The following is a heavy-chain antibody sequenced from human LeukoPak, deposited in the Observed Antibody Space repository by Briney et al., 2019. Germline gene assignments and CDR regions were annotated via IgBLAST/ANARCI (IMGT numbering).Heavy chain of an antibody. CDR3: ARDVGSSSWYFDY. CDR2: INPSGGST. V-gene: IGHV1-46*01. Sequence: ASVKVSCKASGYTFTSYYMYWVRQAPGQGLEWMGMINPSGGSTTYAQKFQGRVTMTRDTSTSTVYMELSSLKSEDTAVYYCARDVGSSSWYFDYWGQGTLVTVSS. D-gene: IGHD6-13*01. CDR1: GYTFTSYY. J-gene: IGHJ4*02.